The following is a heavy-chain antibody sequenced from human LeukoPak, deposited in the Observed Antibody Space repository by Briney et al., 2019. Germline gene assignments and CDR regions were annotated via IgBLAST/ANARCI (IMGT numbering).Heavy chain of an antibody. D-gene: IGHD3-3*01. V-gene: IGHV4-59*01. CDR3: ARSAAYYNFWTGYYDALYYMDV. CDR2: IYSGST. Sequence: SSETLSLTCAVSGDSIKDYYWSWIRQTPGRGLNLIWYIYSGSTNYNPSLKSRVTISVDTSKNQVSLKLRSVTAADTAVYYCARSAAYYNFWTGYYDALYYMDVWGKGTTVTVSS. CDR1: GDSIKDYY. J-gene: IGHJ6*03.